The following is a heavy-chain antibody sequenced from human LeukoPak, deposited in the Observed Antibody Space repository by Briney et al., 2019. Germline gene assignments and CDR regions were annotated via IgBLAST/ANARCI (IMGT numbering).Heavy chain of an antibody. CDR2: IYWDDVN. CDR1: GFSLSTNGVG. J-gene: IGHJ4*02. V-gene: IGHV2-5*02. CDR3: AHRDLLTVTTGFDY. Sequence: ESGPTLVNPTQTLTLTCTFSGFSLSTNGVGVGWIRQPPGKALEWLALIYWDDVNRYSPSLKSRLTITKDTSKNQVVLTMTNMDPEDTATYYCAHRDLLTVTTGFDYWSQGTLVTVSS. D-gene: IGHD4-11*01.